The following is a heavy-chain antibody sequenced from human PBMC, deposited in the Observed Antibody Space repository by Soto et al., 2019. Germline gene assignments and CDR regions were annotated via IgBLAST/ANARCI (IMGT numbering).Heavy chain of an antibody. CDR2: INSDGSST. CDR1: GFTFSSYW. J-gene: IGHJ4*02. CDR3: ARVPQKYYYDSSGYPYFDY. Sequence: GGSLRLSCAASGFTFSSYWMHWVRQAPGKGLVWVSRINSDGSSTSYADSVKGRFTISRDNAKNTLYLQMNSLRAEDTAVYYSARVPQKYYYDSSGYPYFDYWGQGTLVTVSS. D-gene: IGHD3-22*01. V-gene: IGHV3-74*01.